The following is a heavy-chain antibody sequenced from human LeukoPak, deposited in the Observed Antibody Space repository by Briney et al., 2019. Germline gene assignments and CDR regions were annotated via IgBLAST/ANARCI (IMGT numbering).Heavy chain of an antibody. Sequence: GGSLRLSCVASGFTFGKYWMSWVRQVPGKGLEWVANIKLDGSEKNYVDSVKGRFTISRDNTKNSLYLQMNSLRAEDTAVFYCARDQYDTWSRRGNFDSWGQGTLVIVSS. J-gene: IGHJ4*02. V-gene: IGHV3-7*03. CDR2: IKLDGSEK. CDR1: GFTFGKYW. CDR3: ARDQYDTWSRRGNFDS. D-gene: IGHD3-3*01.